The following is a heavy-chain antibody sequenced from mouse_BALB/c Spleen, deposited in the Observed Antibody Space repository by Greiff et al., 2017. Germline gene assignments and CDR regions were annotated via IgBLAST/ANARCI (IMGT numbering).Heavy chain of an antibody. CDR1: GFSLTSYG. V-gene: IGHV2-2*02. CDR2: IWSGGST. J-gene: IGHJ2*01. Sequence: VQLQESGPGLVQPSQSLSITCTVSGFSLTSYGVHWVRQSPGKGLEWLGVIWSGGSTDYNAAFISRLSISKDNSKSQVFFKMNSLQANDTAIYYCARSYGNYPFDYWGQGTTLTVSS. CDR3: ARSYGNYPFDY. D-gene: IGHD2-1*01.